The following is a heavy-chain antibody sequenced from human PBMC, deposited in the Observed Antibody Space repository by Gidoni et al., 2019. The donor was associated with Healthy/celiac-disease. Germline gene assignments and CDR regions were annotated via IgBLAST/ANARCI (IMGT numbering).Heavy chain of an antibody. J-gene: IGHJ4*02. V-gene: IGHV3-33*01. CDR1: GFTFSSYG. CDR2: IWYDGSNK. D-gene: IGHD2-8*02. CDR3: ARSTGSDFDY. Sequence: QVQLVESGGGVVQPGRSLRLPCAASGFTFSSYGMHWVRQAPGKGLEWVAVIWYDGSNKYYADSVKGRFTISRDNSKNTLYLQMNSLRAEDTAVYYCARSTGSDFDYWGQGTLVTVSS.